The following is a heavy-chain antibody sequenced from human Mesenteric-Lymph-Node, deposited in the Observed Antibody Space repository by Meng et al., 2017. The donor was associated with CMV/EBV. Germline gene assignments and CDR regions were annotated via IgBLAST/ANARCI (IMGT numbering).Heavy chain of an antibody. V-gene: IGHV1-69*02. J-gene: IGHJ5*02. CDR3: AGGIAAAGSRCFDP. Sequence: QVQLVQSGAEVKKPGSSVKVSCKASGGTFSIYTISWVRQAPGQGLEWMGRIIPILGIANYAQKFQGRVTITADKSTSTAYMELSSLRSEDTAVYYCAGGIAAAGSRCFDPWGQGTLVTVSS. D-gene: IGHD6-13*01. CDR1: GGTFSIYT. CDR2: IIPILGIA.